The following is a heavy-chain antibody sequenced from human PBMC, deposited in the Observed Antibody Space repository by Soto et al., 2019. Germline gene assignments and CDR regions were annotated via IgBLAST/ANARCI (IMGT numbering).Heavy chain of an antibody. V-gene: IGHV3-30-3*01. CDR1: GFTFSSYA. CDR3: ARMGRIHGMDV. J-gene: IGHJ6*02. Sequence: QVQLVESGGGVVQPGRSLRLSCAASGFTFSSYAMHWVRQAPGKGLEWVAVISYDGSNKYYADSVKGRFTIYRDNCKNTLYLQMNSLRGEDTGVYYCARMGRIHGMDVWGQGTTVTVSS. CDR2: ISYDGSNK.